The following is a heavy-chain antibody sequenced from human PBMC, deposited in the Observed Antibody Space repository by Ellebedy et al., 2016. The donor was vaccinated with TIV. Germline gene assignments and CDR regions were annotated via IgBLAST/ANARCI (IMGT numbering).Heavy chain of an antibody. D-gene: IGHD4-17*01. J-gene: IGHJ6*02. CDR2: INPSGGST. V-gene: IGHV1-46*01. CDR1: GYTFTSYY. Sequence: ASVKVSCXASGYTFTSYYMHWVRQAPGQGLEWMGIINPSGGSTSYAQKFQGRVTMTRDTSTSTVYMELSSLRSEDTAVYYCARAEGADYAYYYYGMDVWGQGTTVTVSS. CDR3: ARAEGADYAYYYYGMDV.